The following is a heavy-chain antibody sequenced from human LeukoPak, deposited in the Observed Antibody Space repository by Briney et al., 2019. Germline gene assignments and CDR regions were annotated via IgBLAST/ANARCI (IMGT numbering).Heavy chain of an antibody. D-gene: IGHD1-26*01. CDR1: GYTFTGYY. CDR3: ATTTAVRGATLDY. V-gene: IGHV1-2*02. J-gene: IGHJ4*02. CDR2: INPNSGGT. Sequence: RASVKVSCKASGYTFTGYYMHWVRQAPGQGLEWMGWINPNSGGTNYAQKFQGRVTMTRDTSISTAYMELSRLRSDDTAVYYCATTTAVRGATLDYWGQGTLVTASS.